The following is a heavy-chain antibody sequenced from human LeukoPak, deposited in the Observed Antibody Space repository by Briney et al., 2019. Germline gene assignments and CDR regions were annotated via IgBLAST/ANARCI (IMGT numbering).Heavy chain of an antibody. Sequence: GGSLRLSCAASGFTFSSYAMSWVRQAPGKGLECVSAISGSGGSTYYADSVKGRFTISRDNSKNTLYLQMNSLRAEDAAVYYCAKDTGYSRKLDYWGQGTLVTVSS. CDR3: AKDTGYSRKLDY. CDR2: ISGSGGST. D-gene: IGHD5-18*01. V-gene: IGHV3-23*01. J-gene: IGHJ4*02. CDR1: GFTFSSYA.